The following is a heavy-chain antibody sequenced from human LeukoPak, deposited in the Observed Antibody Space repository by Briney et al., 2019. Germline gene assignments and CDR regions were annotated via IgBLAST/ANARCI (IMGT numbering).Heavy chain of an antibody. D-gene: IGHD3-10*01. CDR1: GYSLSSGYY. J-gene: IGHJ4*02. CDR3: ARDSFTMGRGVPYFDY. V-gene: IGHV4-38-2*02. Sequence: SETLSLTCTVSGYSLSSGYYWGWIRQPPGKGLEWIGSIYHSGTTYYNPSLKSRVTISVDTSKNQFSLKLRSVTAVDTAVYYCARDSFTMGRGVPYFDYWGQGTLVTVSS. CDR2: IYHSGTT.